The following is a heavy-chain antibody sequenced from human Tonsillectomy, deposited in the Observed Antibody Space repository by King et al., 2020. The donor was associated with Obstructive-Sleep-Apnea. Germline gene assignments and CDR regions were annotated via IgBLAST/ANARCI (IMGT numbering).Heavy chain of an antibody. V-gene: IGHV3-7*03. CDR2: IKQDGSEK. D-gene: IGHD3-22*01. CDR3: ARDLLLTYYYDSSGYSGAFDI. J-gene: IGHJ3*02. Sequence: VQLVESGGGLVQPGGSLRLSCAASGFTFSSYWMSWVRQAPGKGLEWVANIKQDGSEKYYVDSVKGRFTISRDNAKNSLYLQMNSLRAEDTAVYYCARDLLLTYYYDSSGYSGAFDIWGQGTMVTVSS. CDR1: GFTFSSYW.